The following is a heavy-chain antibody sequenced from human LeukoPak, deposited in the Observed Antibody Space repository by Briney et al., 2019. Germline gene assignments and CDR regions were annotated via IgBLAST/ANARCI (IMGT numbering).Heavy chain of an antibody. D-gene: IGHD6-6*01. J-gene: IGHJ4*02. V-gene: IGHV4-31*03. CDR2: IYYSGST. CDR3: ARGESSSSPVGDY. Sequence: SQTLSLTCTVSGGSISSGGYYWSWIRQHPGKGLEWIGYIYYSGSTYYSPSLKSRVTISVDTSKNQFSLKLSSVTAADTAVYYCARGESSSSPVGDYWGQGTLVTVSS. CDR1: GGSISSGGYY.